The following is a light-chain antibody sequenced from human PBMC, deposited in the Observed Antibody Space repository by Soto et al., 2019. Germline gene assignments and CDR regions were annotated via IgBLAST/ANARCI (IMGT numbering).Light chain of an antibody. Sequence: AIKLTQSPSSLSASVGDRVTITCRASQGISSALAWYQQKPGKAPKLLIYDASSLEGGVPSRFSGSGSGTEFTLTISSLQPDDFATYYYQQYNSYSSWTFGQGSKV. CDR3: QQYNSYSSWT. CDR2: DAS. V-gene: IGKV1-13*02. CDR1: QGISSA. J-gene: IGKJ1*01.